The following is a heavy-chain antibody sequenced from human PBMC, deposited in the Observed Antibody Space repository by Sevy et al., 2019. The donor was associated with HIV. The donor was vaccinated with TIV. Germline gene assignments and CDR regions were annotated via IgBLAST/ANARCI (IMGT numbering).Heavy chain of an antibody. J-gene: IGHJ6*03. D-gene: IGHD3-10*01. Sequence: GGSLRLSCTASGFTVGSNYMNWVRQAPGKGLEWVSVIYSGGSSYYADSVKGRFTISRDDSKNTLHLQMNSLRAEDTAVYYCARMHNYYYYTDVWGKGTTVTVSS. V-gene: IGHV3-53*01. CDR3: ARMHNYYYYTDV. CDR1: GFTVGSNY. CDR2: IYSGGSS.